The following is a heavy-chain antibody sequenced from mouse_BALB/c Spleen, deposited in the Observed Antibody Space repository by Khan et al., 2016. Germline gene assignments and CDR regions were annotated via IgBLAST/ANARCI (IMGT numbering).Heavy chain of an antibody. CDR2: IHYSGGT. Sequence: LQESGPDLVKPSQSLSLTCTVTGYSITSGYSWHWIRQFPGNKLEWMGYIHYSGGTKYIPSSKSRISITRDTSKNQFFLQLTSVTPEDTATYCCTRSDGYYAMDYWGQGTSVTVSS. J-gene: IGHJ4*01. CDR1: GYSITSGYS. CDR3: TRSDGYYAMDY. V-gene: IGHV3-1*02. D-gene: IGHD2-3*01.